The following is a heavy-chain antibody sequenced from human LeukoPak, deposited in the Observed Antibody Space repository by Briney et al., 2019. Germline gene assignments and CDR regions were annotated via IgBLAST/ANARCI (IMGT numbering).Heavy chain of an antibody. D-gene: IGHD3-10*01. V-gene: IGHV4-34*01. CDR3: ASRRGYYGSGSYFY. J-gene: IGHJ4*02. CDR2: INHSGST. Sequence: SETLSLTCAGYGGSFSGYYWSWIRQPPGKGLEWIGEINHSGSTNYNPSLKSRVTISVDTSKNQFSLKLSSVTAADTAVYYRASRRGYYGSGSYFYWGQGTLVTVSS. CDR1: GGSFSGYY.